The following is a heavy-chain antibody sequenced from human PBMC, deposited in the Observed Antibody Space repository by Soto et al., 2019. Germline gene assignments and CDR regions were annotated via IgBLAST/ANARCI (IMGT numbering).Heavy chain of an antibody. Sequence: LSLTCTVSGGSVSSGSYYWSWIRQPPGKGLEWIGYIYYSGSTNYNPSLKSRVTISVDTSKNQFSLKLSSVTAADTAVYYCARELRDGIAARLGFDYWGQGTLVTVSS. CDR3: ARELRDGIAARLGFDY. J-gene: IGHJ4*02. CDR1: GGSVSSGSYY. D-gene: IGHD6-6*01. CDR2: IYYSGST. V-gene: IGHV4-61*01.